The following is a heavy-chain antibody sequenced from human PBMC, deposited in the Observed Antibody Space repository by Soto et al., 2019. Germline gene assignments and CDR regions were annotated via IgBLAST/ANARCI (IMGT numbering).Heavy chain of an antibody. D-gene: IGHD3-10*01. CDR3: ARGRSASSDFDY. V-gene: IGHV3-66*01. CDR2: VYSGGTT. CDR1: GFTVSTYY. Sequence: GGSLILSCAASGFTVSTYYMNWVRQAPGEGLEWVSVVYSGGTTYYADSVRGRFTISRDNSKNTLFLQMNSLRAEDTAVYYCARGRSASSDFDYWGQGTLVTVSS. J-gene: IGHJ4*02.